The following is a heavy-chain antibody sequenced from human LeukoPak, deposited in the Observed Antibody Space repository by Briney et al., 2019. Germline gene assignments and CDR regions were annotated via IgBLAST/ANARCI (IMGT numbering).Heavy chain of an antibody. D-gene: IGHD5-18*01. V-gene: IGHV1-18*01. CDR3: AAETVPVDTAMGDY. Sequence: ASEKVSCKASGYVFHNYGISWVRQAPGQGLQWMGWISGYNYKTNSAQQFQDRVTMSIDTSTTTAYMELRSLRSDDTAVYYCAAETVPVDTAMGDYWGQGTLVTVSS. CDR1: GYVFHNYG. CDR2: ISGYNYKT. J-gene: IGHJ4*02.